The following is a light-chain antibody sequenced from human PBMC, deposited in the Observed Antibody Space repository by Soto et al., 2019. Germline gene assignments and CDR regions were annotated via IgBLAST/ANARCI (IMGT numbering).Light chain of an antibody. V-gene: IGKV3-11*01. CDR3: QQRANWPLLS. CDR2: DAS. Sequence: EIVLTQSPDTLSLSPGERATLSCRASHSVITYLAWYQQRPGQAPRLLIYDASHRATGIPARFSGSGSGTEFTLTISSLEPEDFAVYYCQQRANWPLLSFGGGTKLEIK. CDR1: HSVITY. J-gene: IGKJ4*01.